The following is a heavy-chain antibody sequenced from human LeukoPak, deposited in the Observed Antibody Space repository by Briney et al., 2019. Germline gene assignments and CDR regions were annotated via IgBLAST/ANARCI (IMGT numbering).Heavy chain of an antibody. V-gene: IGHV3-20*04. D-gene: IGHD6-6*01. CDR3: ARETGGSSSRWFDP. J-gene: IGHJ5*02. CDR1: GFTFDDYG. CDR2: INWNGGST. Sequence: GGSLRLSCAASGFTFDDYGMSWIRQAPGKGLEWVSGINWNGGSTGYADSVKGRFTISRDNAKNSLYLQMNSLRAEDTALYYCARETGGSSSRWFDPWGQGTLVTVSS.